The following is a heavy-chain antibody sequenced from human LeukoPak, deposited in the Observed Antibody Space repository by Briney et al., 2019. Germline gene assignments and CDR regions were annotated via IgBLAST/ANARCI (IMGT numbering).Heavy chain of an antibody. V-gene: IGHV4-59*12. D-gene: IGHD4-17*01. Sequence: SETLSLTCTVSGGSISSYYWSWIRQPPGKGLEWIGYIYYSGSTNYNPSLKSRVTISVDTSKNHFSLTLSSVTAADTAVYYCARDSTTDYGIDYWGQGTLVTVSS. CDR1: GGSISSYY. J-gene: IGHJ4*02. CDR3: ARDSTTDYGIDY. CDR2: IYYSGST.